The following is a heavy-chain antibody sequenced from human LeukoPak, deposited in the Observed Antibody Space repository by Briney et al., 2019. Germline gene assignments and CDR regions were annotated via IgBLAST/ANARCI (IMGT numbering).Heavy chain of an antibody. J-gene: IGHJ4*02. CDR3: ARDLRYCSSTSCFPFF. Sequence: ASVKVSCKASGYTFTAYYIYWVRQAPGQGLEWMGWMSPTDGGTRYAQNFQGRVTMTRDTSISTAYMELNSLRSDDTAVYYCARDLRYCSSTSCFPFFWGQGTLVTVAS. CDR1: GYTFTAYY. V-gene: IGHV1-2*02. CDR2: MSPTDGGT. D-gene: IGHD2-2*01.